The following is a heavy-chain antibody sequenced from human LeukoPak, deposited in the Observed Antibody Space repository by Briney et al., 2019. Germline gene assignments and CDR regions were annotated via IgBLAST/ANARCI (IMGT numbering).Heavy chain of an antibody. CDR1: GYTFTGYY. D-gene: IGHD2-21*02. CDR2: INPNSGGT. J-gene: IGHJ3*02. CDR3: ARDFGSGIVVVTATPGAFDI. Sequence: GASVKVSCKASGYTFTGYYMHWVRQAPGQGLEWMGRINPNSGGTNYAQKFQGRVTMTRDTSISTAYMELSRLRSDDTAVYYCARDFGSGIVVVTATPGAFDIWGQGTMVTVSS. V-gene: IGHV1-2*06.